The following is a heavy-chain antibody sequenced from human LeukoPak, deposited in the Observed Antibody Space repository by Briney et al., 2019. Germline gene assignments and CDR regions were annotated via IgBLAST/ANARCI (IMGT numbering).Heavy chain of an antibody. CDR3: ARDASYMDYYGMDV. CDR2: IYYSGST. J-gene: IGHJ6*02. Sequence: SETLSLTCTVSGGSISSYYWSWIRHPPGKGLEWIWYIYYSGSTNYNPSLKSRVTISVDTSKNQFSLKLSSVTAADTAVYYCARDASYMDYYGMDVWGQGTTVTVSS. V-gene: IGHV4-59*01. CDR1: GGSISSYY. D-gene: IGHD3-10*01.